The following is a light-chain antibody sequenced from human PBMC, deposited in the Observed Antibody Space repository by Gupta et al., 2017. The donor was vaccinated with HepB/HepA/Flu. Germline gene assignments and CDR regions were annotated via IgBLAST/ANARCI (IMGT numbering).Light chain of an antibody. CDR1: DSDVGGYDY. J-gene: IGLJ2*01. CDR3: NSYGGNSDVV. Sequence: QSALTQPPSASGSPGQSITIPCTGSDSDVGGYDYVSWYQQHPGKAPKLIIFQVSKRPSGVPDRFSGSKSGSTASLTVSGVQAEDEADYYCNSYGGNSDVVFGGGTKLTVL. V-gene: IGLV2-8*01. CDR2: QVS.